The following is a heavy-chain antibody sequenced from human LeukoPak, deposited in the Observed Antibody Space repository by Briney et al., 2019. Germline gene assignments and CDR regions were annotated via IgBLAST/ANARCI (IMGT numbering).Heavy chain of an antibody. Sequence: SETLSLTCTVSGGSISRSRDYWGWIRQPPGKGLEWIGSIYYSGSTYYNPSLKRRATISGDTSKNRFSLKLSSVTAADTAVYYCGAGSGSYYMDVWGKGTTVTISS. CDR3: GAGSGSYYMDV. V-gene: IGHV4-39*07. D-gene: IGHD3-10*01. CDR1: GGSISRSRDY. J-gene: IGHJ6*03. CDR2: IYYSGST.